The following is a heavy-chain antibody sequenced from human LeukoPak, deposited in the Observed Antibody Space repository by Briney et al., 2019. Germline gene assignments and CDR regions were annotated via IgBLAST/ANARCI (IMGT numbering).Heavy chain of an antibody. D-gene: IGHD4-17*01. CDR2: IYYSGST. V-gene: IGHV4-59*08. Sequence: PSETLSLTCTVSGGSISSYYWSWLRQPPGKGLEWIGYIYYSGSTNYNPSLKSRVTISVDTSKNQFSLKLSSVAAADTAVYYCARGDYGDYEARLDYWGQGTLVTVSS. J-gene: IGHJ4*02. CDR3: ARGDYGDYEARLDY. CDR1: GGSISSYY.